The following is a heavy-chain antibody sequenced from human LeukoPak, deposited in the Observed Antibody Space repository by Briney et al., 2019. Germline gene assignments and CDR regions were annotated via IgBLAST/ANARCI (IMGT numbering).Heavy chain of an antibody. D-gene: IGHD6-6*01. J-gene: IGHJ4*02. CDR2: VCNSGST. CDR1: GFSISTYF. CDR3: ALAARRSASFDY. Sequence: SETLSLTCTVSGFSISTYFCTWIRQPPGKGLEWIGYVCNSGSTNYNPSLKSRLTILADTSKNKMSLQLNSLTPADTAVYYCALAARRSASFDYWGQGTLVTVSS. V-gene: IGHV4-59*01.